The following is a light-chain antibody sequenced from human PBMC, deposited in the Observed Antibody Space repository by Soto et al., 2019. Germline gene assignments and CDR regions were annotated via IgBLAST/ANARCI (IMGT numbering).Light chain of an antibody. CDR2: GNS. J-gene: IGLJ1*01. CDR3: QSYDISLSGFHV. CDR1: ISNIGAGYD. V-gene: IGLV1-40*01. Sequence: QSVLTQPPSVSGAPGQRVTISCTGSISNIGAGYDVHWYQQLPGTVPKVLIYGNSNRPSGVPDRFSGSKSDTSASLAITGLQAEDEADYYCQSYDISLSGFHVFGTGTKLTVL.